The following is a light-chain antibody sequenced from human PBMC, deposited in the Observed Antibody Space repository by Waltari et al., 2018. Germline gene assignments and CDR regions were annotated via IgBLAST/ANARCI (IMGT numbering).Light chain of an antibody. V-gene: IGKV1-5*01. CDR1: QSISSW. J-gene: IGKJ1*01. CDR2: DAS. Sequence: DIQMTQSPSTLSASVGDRGTITCRASQSISSWLAWYQQKPGKVPKLLIDDASSLESGVPSRFSGSGSGTEFTLTISSLQPDDFATYYCQQYNSYSWTFGQGTKVEIK. CDR3: QQYNSYSWT.